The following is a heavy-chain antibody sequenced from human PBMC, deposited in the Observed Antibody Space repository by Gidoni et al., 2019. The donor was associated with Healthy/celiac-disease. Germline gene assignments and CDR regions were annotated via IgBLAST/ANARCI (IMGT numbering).Heavy chain of an antibody. Sequence: QVQLQQWGAGLLKPSETLSLTCAVYGGSFSGYYWSWIRQPPGKGLEWIGEINHSGSTNYNPSLKSRVNISVDTSKNQFSLKLSSVTAADTAVYYCARQYSITIFGVVIIGGMDVWGQGTTVTVSS. CDR2: INHSGST. CDR3: ARQYSITIFGVVIIGGMDV. D-gene: IGHD3-3*01. V-gene: IGHV4-34*01. J-gene: IGHJ6*02. CDR1: GGSFSGYY.